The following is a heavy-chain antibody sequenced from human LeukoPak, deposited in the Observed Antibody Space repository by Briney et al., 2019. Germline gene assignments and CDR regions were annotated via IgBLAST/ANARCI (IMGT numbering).Heavy chain of an antibody. V-gene: IGHV3-21*01. CDR3: TRRGGVSSGRSFDY. CDR1: GFSFSYYD. D-gene: IGHD3-16*01. Sequence: GGSLRLSCVASGFSFSYYDMHWVRQAPGKGLEWVSSINSRSSYIFYAESMKGRFTISRDNAKNSLFLQMDGLRAEDTAVYYCTRRGGVSSGRSFDYWGQGTLVTVSS. J-gene: IGHJ4*02. CDR2: INSRSSYI.